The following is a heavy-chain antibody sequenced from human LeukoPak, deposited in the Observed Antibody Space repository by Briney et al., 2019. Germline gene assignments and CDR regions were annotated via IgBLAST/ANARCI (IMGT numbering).Heavy chain of an antibody. D-gene: IGHD3-9*01. V-gene: IGHV3-23*01. CDR2: ISGSGGST. J-gene: IGHJ4*02. CDR1: GFTFSSYA. Sequence: GGSLRLSCAASGFTFSSYAMSWVRQAPGKGLEWDSAISGSGGSTYYADSVKGRFTISRDNSKNTLYLQMNSLRAEDTAVYYCAKGLNDILTPYWGQGTLVTVSS. CDR3: AKGLNDILTPY.